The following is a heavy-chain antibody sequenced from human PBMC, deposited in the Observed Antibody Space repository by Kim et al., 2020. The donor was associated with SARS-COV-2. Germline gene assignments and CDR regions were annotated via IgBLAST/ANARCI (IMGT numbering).Heavy chain of an antibody. CDR3: ARRQGIDVTMTNRYFDY. CDR1: GFTFSIYH. D-gene: IGHD3-22*01. CDR2: FSRSSSIL. Sequence: GGSLRLSCAASGFTFSIYHMNWVRQAPGGGLEWVSYFSRSSSILYYADPVKGRFTISRDNAKNSLYLQMDSLRDEDTAVYYCARRQGIDVTMTNRYFDYLGQGTLVTVSS. V-gene: IGHV3-48*02. J-gene: IGHJ4*02.